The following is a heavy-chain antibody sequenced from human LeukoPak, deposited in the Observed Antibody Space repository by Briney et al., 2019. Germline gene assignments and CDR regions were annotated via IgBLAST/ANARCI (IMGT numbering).Heavy chain of an antibody. CDR2: INPNSGDT. V-gene: IGHV1-2*02. CDR1: GYRFTDYH. D-gene: IGHD6-13*01. CDR3: ARGWGYSSSWYNNHKSAFDI. J-gene: IGHJ3*02. Sequence: GASVKVSCKASGYRFTDYHMHWVRQAPGQGLEWMGWINPNSGDTNYAQKFQGRVTTTRDTSISTAYMEVSRLRSDDTAVYYCARGWGYSSSWYNNHKSAFDIWGQGTMVTVSS.